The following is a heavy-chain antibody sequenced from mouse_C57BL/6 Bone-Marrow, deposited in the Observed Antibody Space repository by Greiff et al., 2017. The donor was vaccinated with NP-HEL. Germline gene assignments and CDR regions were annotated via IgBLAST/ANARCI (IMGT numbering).Heavy chain of an antibody. D-gene: IGHD1-1*01. CDR3: ARWGYGSSYGY. CDR2: IYPGSGNT. J-gene: IGHJ2*01. CDR1: GYTFTDYY. Sequence: QVQLKESGAELVRPGASVKLSCKASGYTFTDYYINWVKQRPGQGLEWIARIYPGSGNTYYNEKFKGKATLTAEKSSSTAYMQLSSLTSEDSAVYFCARWGYGSSYGYWGQGTTLTVSS. V-gene: IGHV1-76*01.